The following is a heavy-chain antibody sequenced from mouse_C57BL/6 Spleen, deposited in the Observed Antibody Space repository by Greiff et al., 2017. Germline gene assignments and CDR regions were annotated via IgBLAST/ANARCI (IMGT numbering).Heavy chain of an antibody. CDR1: GFTFSDYG. V-gene: IGHV5-17*01. CDR2: ISSGSSTI. CDR3: ARLPHWDLYFDY. D-gene: IGHD4-1*01. J-gene: IGHJ2*01. Sequence: EVKLVESGGGLVKPGGSLKLSCAASGFTFSDYGMHWVRQAPEKGLEWVAYISSGSSTIYYADTVKGRFTISRDNAKNTLFLQMTSLRSEDTAMYYCARLPHWDLYFDYWGQGTTLTVSS.